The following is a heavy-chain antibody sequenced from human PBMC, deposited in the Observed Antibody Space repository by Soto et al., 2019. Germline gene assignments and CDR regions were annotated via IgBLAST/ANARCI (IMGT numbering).Heavy chain of an antibody. D-gene: IGHD2-15*01. CDR2: IYYRGST. CDR3: AREDRDCSGGSCYSDYYGMDV. CDR1: GGSISSGDYY. Sequence: QVQLQESGPGLVKPSQTLSLTCTVSGGSISSGDYYWSWIRQPPGKGLEWIGYIYYRGSTYYNPSLKSRVTISVDTSKNQFSLKLSSVTAADTAVYYCAREDRDCSGGSCYSDYYGMDVWGQGTTVTVSS. V-gene: IGHV4-30-4*01. J-gene: IGHJ6*02.